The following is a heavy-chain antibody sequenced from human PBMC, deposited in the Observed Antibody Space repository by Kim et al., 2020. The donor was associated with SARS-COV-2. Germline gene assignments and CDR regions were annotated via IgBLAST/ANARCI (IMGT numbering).Heavy chain of an antibody. V-gene: IGHV1-3*01. Sequence: ASVKVSCKASGYSFTTFALYWVRRAPGQRLEWMGWINGGNGNTRHSQKFQARVSITRDTSATTAYLELSGLRSEDTAVYYCAREAVAGSFDHWGQGTLVTVSS. CDR3: AREAVAGSFDH. CDR1: GYSFTTFA. J-gene: IGHJ4*02. D-gene: IGHD6-19*01. CDR2: INGGNGNT.